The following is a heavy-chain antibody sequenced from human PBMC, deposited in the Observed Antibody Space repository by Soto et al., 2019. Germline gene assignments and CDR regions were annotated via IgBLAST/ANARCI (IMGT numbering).Heavy chain of an antibody. Sequence: EVQLVESGGGLVQPGGSLKLSCAASGFTFSGSAMHWVRQASGKGLEWVGRIRSKANSYATAYAASVKGRFTISRDDSKNTAYLQMNSLKTEDTAVYYCTTIAAAGITYWGQGTLVTVSS. CDR2: IRSKANSYAT. CDR1: GFTFSGSA. J-gene: IGHJ4*02. V-gene: IGHV3-73*02. CDR3: TTIAAAGITY. D-gene: IGHD6-13*01.